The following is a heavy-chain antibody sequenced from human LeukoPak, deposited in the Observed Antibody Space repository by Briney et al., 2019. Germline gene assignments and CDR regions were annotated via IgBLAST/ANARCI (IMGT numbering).Heavy chain of an antibody. CDR3: ARAKAVAGSAGDNWFDP. Sequence: GGSLRLSCAASGFTFGSYWMHWVRQAPGKGLVWVSRINGDGSSTSYADSMKGRLTISRDNAKNTLYLQMNSLRAEDTAVYFCARAKAVAGSAGDNWFDPWGQGALVTVSS. D-gene: IGHD6-19*01. CDR2: INGDGSST. J-gene: IGHJ5*02. CDR1: GFTFGSYW. V-gene: IGHV3-74*01.